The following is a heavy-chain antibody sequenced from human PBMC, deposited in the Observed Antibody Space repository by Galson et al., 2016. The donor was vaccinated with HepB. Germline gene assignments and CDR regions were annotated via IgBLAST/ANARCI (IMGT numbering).Heavy chain of an antibody. CDR1: GFTFSQFA. J-gene: IGHJ6*04. V-gene: IGHV3-30-3*01. Sequence: SLRLSCAASGFTFSQFAVHWVRQAPGRGLEWVAFISYTGTKKYYTGSVKGRFTVSRDDSKNTLYLQMNTLRPEDTAVYYCARDQKYSGTDFYYAMDVWGKGATVTVSS. D-gene: IGHD5-12*01. CDR3: ARDQKYSGTDFYYAMDV. CDR2: ISYTGTKK.